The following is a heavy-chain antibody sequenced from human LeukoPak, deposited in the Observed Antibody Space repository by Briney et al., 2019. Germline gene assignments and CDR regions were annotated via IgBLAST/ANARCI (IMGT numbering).Heavy chain of an antibody. Sequence: GVSLRLSCAASGFTFSDYGMHWVRQAPGKGREWVAVIWYDGRDKYYADSVKGRFTISRDNSKNTLYLQMNSLRAEDTAVYYCARDHRTTVTVYYFDYWGQGTLVTVSS. J-gene: IGHJ4*02. V-gene: IGHV3-33*01. CDR1: GFTFSDYG. CDR3: ARDHRTTVTVYYFDY. CDR2: IWYDGRDK. D-gene: IGHD4-17*01.